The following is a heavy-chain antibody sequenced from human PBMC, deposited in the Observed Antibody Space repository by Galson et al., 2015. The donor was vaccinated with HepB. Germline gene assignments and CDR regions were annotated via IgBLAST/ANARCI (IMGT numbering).Heavy chain of an antibody. CDR2: IYWDDDK. Sequence: PALVKPTQTLTLTCTFSGFSLSTSGVGVGWIRQPPGKALEWLALIYWDDDKRYSPSLKSRLTITKDTSKNQVVLTMTNMDPVDTATYYCAHRPGRYFDYWDYFDYWGQGTLVTVSS. V-gene: IGHV2-5*02. J-gene: IGHJ4*02. D-gene: IGHD3-9*01. CDR3: AHRPGRYFDYWDYFDY. CDR1: GFSLSTSGVG.